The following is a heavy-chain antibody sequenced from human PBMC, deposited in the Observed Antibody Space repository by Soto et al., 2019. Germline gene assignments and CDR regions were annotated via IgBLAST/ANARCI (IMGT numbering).Heavy chain of an antibody. CDR2: IYYSGST. CDR1: GGSISSYY. Sequence: QVQLQESGPGLVKPSETLSLTCTVSGGSISSYYWSWIRQPPGKGLEWIGYIYYSGSTNYNPSLKSRVTISVDTSKNQFSLKLSSVTAAGTAVYYCARGNYAFDIWGQGTMVTVSS. CDR3: ARGNYAFDI. J-gene: IGHJ3*02. D-gene: IGHD1-7*01. V-gene: IGHV4-59*01.